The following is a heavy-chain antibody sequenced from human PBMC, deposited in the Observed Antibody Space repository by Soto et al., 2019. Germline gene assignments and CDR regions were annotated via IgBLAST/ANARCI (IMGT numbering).Heavy chain of an antibody. V-gene: IGHV3-9*01. Sequence: EVQLVESGGGLAQPGRSLRLSCAASGFGFDGYAMHWVRQDPGKGLEWVSGISWNSGTIGYADSVKGRFTISRDNAKNSLYLQMNSLRLEDTAMYYCAKDTQLRFYGMDVWGQGTTVTVSS. CDR2: ISWNSGTI. CDR3: AKDTQLRFYGMDV. J-gene: IGHJ6*02. CDR1: GFGFDGYA.